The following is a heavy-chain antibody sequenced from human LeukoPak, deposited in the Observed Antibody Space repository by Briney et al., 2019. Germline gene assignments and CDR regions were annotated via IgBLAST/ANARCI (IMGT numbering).Heavy chain of an antibody. CDR3: ARGRRGWGAFDI. Sequence: SETLSLTYVVYGGSFSGCYWSWIRQPPGKGLEWIGEINHSGSTNYNPSLKSRVTISVDTSKNQFSLKLSSVTAADTAVYYCARGRRGWGAFDIWGQGTMVTVSS. J-gene: IGHJ3*02. CDR2: INHSGST. CDR1: GGSFSGCY. D-gene: IGHD3-10*01. V-gene: IGHV4-34*01.